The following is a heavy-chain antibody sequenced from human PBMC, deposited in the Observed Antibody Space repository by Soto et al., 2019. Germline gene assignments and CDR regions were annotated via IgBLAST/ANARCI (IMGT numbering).Heavy chain of an antibody. V-gene: IGHV1-69*01. CDR1: AGTFNRYA. D-gene: IGHD5-18*01. J-gene: IGHJ4*02. CDR2: LVPLFGTP. CDR3: ARPKRDKPMVPFEE. Sequence: QAQLVQSGAEVKNPGSSVKVSCMSSAGTFNRYAINWVRQAPGHGLEWLGGLVPLFGTPNYAQKFQDRVTIGADESTNTTSMELPGPTSDDTAVYHCARPKRDKPMVPFEEWGQGTLVTVSS.